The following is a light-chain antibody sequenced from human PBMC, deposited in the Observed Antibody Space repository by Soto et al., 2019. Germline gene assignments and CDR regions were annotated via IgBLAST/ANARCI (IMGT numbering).Light chain of an antibody. CDR2: AAS. Sequence: VGDRVTITCRASQGIRNDLGWYQQKPGKAPKLLIYAASSLQSGVPSRFSGSGSGTDFTLTISSLQSEDFAVYYCQQYNNWPPWTFGQGTKVDIK. CDR1: QGIRND. J-gene: IGKJ1*01. V-gene: IGKV1-6*01. CDR3: QQYNNWPPWT.